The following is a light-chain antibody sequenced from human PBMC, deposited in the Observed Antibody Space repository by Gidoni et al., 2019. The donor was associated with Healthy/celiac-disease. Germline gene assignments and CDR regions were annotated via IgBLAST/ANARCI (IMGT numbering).Light chain of an antibody. J-gene: IGKJ4*01. CDR2: GAS. CDR1: QSVSSSY. V-gene: IGKV3-20*01. Sequence: EIVLTQSPGTLSLSPGERATLSCRASQSVSSSYLAWYQQKPGQAPRLLIYGASSRATGIPDRFRGSGSGTDFTLTISRLEPEDFAVYYCQQYGSSSLTFXGXTKVEIK. CDR3: QQYGSSSLT.